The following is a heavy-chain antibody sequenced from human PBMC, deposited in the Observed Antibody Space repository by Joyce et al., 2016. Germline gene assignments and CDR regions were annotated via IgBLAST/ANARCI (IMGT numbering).Heavy chain of an antibody. Sequence: QVQLQESGPGLVKPSQTLSLTCTVSGGSISSDDYYWSWLRQPPGKGLEWIGSFYYSGSPNYNPSLESRVTISVDTSKNQFSLKLSSVTAADTAMYYCGLTYYYDSSGYLAETFDIWGQGTMVTVSS. D-gene: IGHD3-22*01. CDR3: GLTYYYDSSGYLAETFDI. V-gene: IGHV4-30-4*01. J-gene: IGHJ3*02. CDR1: GGSISSDDYY. CDR2: FYYSGSP.